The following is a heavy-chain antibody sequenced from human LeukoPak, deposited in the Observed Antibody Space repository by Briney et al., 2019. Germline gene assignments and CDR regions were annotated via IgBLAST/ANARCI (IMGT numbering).Heavy chain of an antibody. Sequence: MSSETLSLTCTVSGGSISSYYWGWIRQPPGKGLEWIGSIYYSGSTYYNPSLKSRVTISVDTSKKQFSLKLSSVTAADTAVYYCARQSCSSTSCPFDYWGQGTLVTVSS. CDR1: GGSISSYY. D-gene: IGHD2-2*01. V-gene: IGHV4-39*01. CDR2: IYYSGST. CDR3: ARQSCSSTSCPFDY. J-gene: IGHJ4*02.